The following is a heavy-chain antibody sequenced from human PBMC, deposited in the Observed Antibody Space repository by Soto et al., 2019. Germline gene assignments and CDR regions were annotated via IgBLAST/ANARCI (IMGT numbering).Heavy chain of an antibody. CDR3: AREGDCAYGVCYGNYLDP. J-gene: IGHJ5*02. D-gene: IGHD2-8*01. CDR1: GGSISSGLHS. Sequence: SETLSLTCTVSGGSISSGLHSWSWIRQPPGKGLEWIGYIDHRGSTSYSPSLKGRVTISVDTSKNQFSLNLISVAAADTAVYYCAREGDCAYGVCYGNYLDPWGQGTLVTVSS. CDR2: IDHRGST. V-gene: IGHV4-30-2*01.